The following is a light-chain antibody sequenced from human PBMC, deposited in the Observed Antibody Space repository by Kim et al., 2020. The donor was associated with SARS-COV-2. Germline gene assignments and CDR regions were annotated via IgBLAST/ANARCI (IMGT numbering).Light chain of an antibody. V-gene: IGLV3-21*04. Sequence: SYELTQPPSVSVAPGKTARITCGEDNIGSKSVHWYQQKPGQAPVLVIYYDSDRPSVIPERFSGSNSGNTATLTISRVEAGDEADYYCQVWDSSRVFGGGTKLTVL. CDR1: NIGSKS. CDR2: YDS. J-gene: IGLJ3*02. CDR3: QVWDSSRV.